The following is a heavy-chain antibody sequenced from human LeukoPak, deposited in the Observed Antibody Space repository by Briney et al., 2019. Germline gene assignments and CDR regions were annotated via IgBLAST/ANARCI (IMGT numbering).Heavy chain of an antibody. J-gene: IGHJ4*02. D-gene: IGHD3-9*01. V-gene: IGHV3-30*18. CDR3: AKEEYYDILTGYYPLGY. CDR2: ISYDGSNK. CDR1: GFTFSSYG. Sequence: PGRSLRLSCAASGFTFSSYGMHWVRQAPGKGLEWVAVISYDGSNKYYADSVKGRFTISRDNSKNTLYLQMNSLRAEDTAVYYCAKEEYYDILTGYYPLGYWGQGTLVTVSS.